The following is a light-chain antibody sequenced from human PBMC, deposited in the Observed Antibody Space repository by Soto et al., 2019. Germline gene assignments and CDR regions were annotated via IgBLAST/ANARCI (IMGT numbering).Light chain of an antibody. J-gene: IGKJ1*01. CDR1: QSVNSD. Sequence: DIVLTQSPVTLSASPGESATLSCRAGQSVNSDLAWYQQKPGQAPTLLIYGAYIRAVGIPARFSGSGSGAEFTLTIRSLQSEDFALYFCQQYNDWPRTFGQGTKVEIK. CDR2: GAY. V-gene: IGKV3-15*01. CDR3: QQYNDWPRT.